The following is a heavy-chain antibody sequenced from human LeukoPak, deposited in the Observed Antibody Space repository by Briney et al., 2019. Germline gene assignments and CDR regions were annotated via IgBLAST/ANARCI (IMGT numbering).Heavy chain of an antibody. D-gene: IGHD5-18*01. J-gene: IGHJ4*02. CDR3: ARGGYSYFDY. CDR1: GGSISSYY. Sequence: SETLSLTCTVSGGSISSYYWSWIRQPPGKGLEWIGYIYYSGSTNYNLSLKSRVTISVDTSKNQFSLKLSSVTAADTAVYYCARGGYSYFDYWGQGTLVTVSS. V-gene: IGHV4-59*01. CDR2: IYYSGST.